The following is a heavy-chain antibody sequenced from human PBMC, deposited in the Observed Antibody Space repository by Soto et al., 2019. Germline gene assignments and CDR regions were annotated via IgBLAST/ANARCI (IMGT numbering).Heavy chain of an antibody. Sequence: EVQLVESGGGLVKPGGSLRLSCAASGFTFSSYSMNWVRQAPGKGLEWVSSINSSSSYIYYADSVKGRFTISRDNAKNSLYLQMNSLRAEDTAVYYCARGGGSGSYYGAFDIWGQGTMVTVSS. CDR2: INSSSSYI. D-gene: IGHD1-26*01. V-gene: IGHV3-21*01. J-gene: IGHJ3*02. CDR3: ARGGGSGSYYGAFDI. CDR1: GFTFSSYS.